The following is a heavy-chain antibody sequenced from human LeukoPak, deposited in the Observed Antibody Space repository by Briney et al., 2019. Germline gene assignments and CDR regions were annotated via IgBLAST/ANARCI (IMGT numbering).Heavy chain of an antibody. CDR2: IYYSGST. CDR3: ARQLSYGMDV. J-gene: IGHJ6*02. Sequence: SETLSLTCTVSGGSISSYYWSWIRQPPGRGLEWIGNIYYSGSTNYNPSLQSRVTISVDTSKNQFSLKLSSVTAADTAVYYCARQLSYGMDVWGQGTTVTISS. CDR1: GGSISSYY. V-gene: IGHV4-59*08.